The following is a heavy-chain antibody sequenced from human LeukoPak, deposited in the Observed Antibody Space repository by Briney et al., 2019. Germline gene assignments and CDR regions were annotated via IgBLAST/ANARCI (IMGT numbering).Heavy chain of an antibody. CDR3: ARGRWWLGMDV. D-gene: IGHD2-15*01. V-gene: IGHV4-34*01. CDR1: GGYFSGYF. Sequence: SETLSLTCAVYGGYFSGYFCSWVRQPPGKGLGLVGEINHSGSNNYNPSLKSRVTISVDTSKNQFSLKLSSVTAADTAVYYCARGRWWLGMDVWGKGTTVTVSS. CDR2: INHSGSN. J-gene: IGHJ6*04.